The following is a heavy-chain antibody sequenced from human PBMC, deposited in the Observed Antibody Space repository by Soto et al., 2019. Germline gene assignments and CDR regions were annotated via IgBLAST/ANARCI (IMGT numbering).Heavy chain of an antibody. J-gene: IGHJ6*02. CDR1: GFTFSSYA. D-gene: IGHD1-7*01. CDR2: ISYDGSNK. V-gene: IGHV3-30-3*01. Sequence: GGSLRLSCAASGFTFSSYAMHWVRQAPGKGLEWVAVISYDGSNKYYADSVKGRFTISRDNSKNTLYLQMNSLRAEDTAVYYCARDIFRGDWNYPADYYYGMDVWGQGTTVTV. CDR3: ARDIFRGDWNYPADYYYGMDV.